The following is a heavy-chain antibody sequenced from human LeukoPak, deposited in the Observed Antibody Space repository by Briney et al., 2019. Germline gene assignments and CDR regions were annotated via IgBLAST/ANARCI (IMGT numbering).Heavy chain of an antibody. Sequence: SQTLSLTCSVSGGSFSSGGYYWSWIRQPPGKGLEWIGYIYYSGSANFNPSLKSRVTISVDTSKNQFSLKLSSVTAADTAVYYCARAAARDYYYDSSGYYDYWGQGTLVTVSS. CDR1: GGSFSSGGYY. D-gene: IGHD3-22*01. CDR2: IYYSGSA. J-gene: IGHJ4*02. V-gene: IGHV4-61*08. CDR3: ARAAARDYYYDSSGYYDY.